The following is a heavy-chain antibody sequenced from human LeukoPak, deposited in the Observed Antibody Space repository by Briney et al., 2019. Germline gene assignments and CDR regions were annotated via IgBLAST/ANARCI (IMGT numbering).Heavy chain of an antibody. Sequence: GGSLRLSCAASGFTFSSYSMNWVRQAPGKGLEWVSSISSSSSSYIYYADSVKGRFTISRDNSKNTLYLQMNSLRAEDTAVYYCARDLGDSSGYMPIYYYYGMDVWGQGTTVTVSS. J-gene: IGHJ6*02. D-gene: IGHD3-22*01. V-gene: IGHV3-21*01. CDR3: ARDLGDSSGYMPIYYYYGMDV. CDR1: GFTFSSYS. CDR2: ISSSSSSYI.